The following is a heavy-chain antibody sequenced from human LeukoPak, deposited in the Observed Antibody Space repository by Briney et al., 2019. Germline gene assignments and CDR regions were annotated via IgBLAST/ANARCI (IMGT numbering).Heavy chain of an antibody. Sequence: GGSLRLSCAASGFTFSSYGMHWVRQAPGKGLEWVAFIRYDGSNKYYADSVKGRFTISRDNSKNTLYLQMNSLRAEDTAVYYCVKIGLIVVVPAANNWFDPWGQGTLVTVSS. CDR1: GFTFSSYG. J-gene: IGHJ5*02. CDR2: IRYDGSNK. V-gene: IGHV3-30*02. CDR3: VKIGLIVVVPAANNWFDP. D-gene: IGHD2-2*01.